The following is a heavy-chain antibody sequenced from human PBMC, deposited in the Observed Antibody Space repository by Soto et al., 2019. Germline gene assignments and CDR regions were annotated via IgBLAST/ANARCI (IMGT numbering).Heavy chain of an antibody. Sequence: QVQLQESGPGLVKPSETLSLTCTVSGGSISSYYWSWIRQPPGKGLGWIGYIYYSGSTNYNPSLRSRVTASVDTSKNQFSLLLSSVTAADTAVYYCARGRSYSSGWSGRYYYGMDVWGQGTTVTVSS. CDR3: ARGRSYSSGWSGRYYYGMDV. J-gene: IGHJ6*02. CDR2: IYYSGST. CDR1: GGSISSYY. V-gene: IGHV4-59*01. D-gene: IGHD6-19*01.